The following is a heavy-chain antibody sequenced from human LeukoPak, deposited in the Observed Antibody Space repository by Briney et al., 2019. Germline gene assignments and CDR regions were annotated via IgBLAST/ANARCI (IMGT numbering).Heavy chain of an antibody. CDR1: GFTFSSYA. Sequence: GGSLRLSCAASGFTFSSYAMSWVRQAPGKGLEWVSAISGSGGSTYYADSVKGRFTISRDNSKNTLYLQMNSLRAEERDVYYCADRGIFEAPDYWGQGTLVTVSS. D-gene: IGHD3-3*01. V-gene: IGHV3-23*01. CDR3: ADRGIFEAPDY. J-gene: IGHJ4*02. CDR2: ISGSGGST.